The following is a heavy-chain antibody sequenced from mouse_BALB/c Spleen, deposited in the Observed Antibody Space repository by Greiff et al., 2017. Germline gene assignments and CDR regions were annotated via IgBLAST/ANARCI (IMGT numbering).Heavy chain of an antibody. Sequence: EVKLVESGGGLVKPGGSLKLSCAASGFTFSSYAMSWVRQTPEKRLEWVATISSGGSYTYYPDSVKGRFTISRDNAKNTLYLQMSSLSSEDTAMYYCARQGTRNAMDYWGQGTSVTVSS. CDR2: ISSGGSYT. J-gene: IGHJ4*01. CDR3: ARQGTRNAMDY. V-gene: IGHV5-9-3*01. D-gene: IGHD3-3*01. CDR1: GFTFSSYA.